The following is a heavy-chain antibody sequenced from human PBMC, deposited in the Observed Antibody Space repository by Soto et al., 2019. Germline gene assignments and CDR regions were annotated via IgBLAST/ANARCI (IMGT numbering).Heavy chain of an antibody. D-gene: IGHD1-26*01. Sequence: GASVKVSCKASGGTFXXXXXXXXXXXXXQXLEWMGGIIPIFGTANYAQKFQGRVTITADESTSTAYMELSSLRSEDTAVYYCAMYSGSYYGGSYNWFDPWGQGTLVTVSS. CDR2: IIPIFGTA. V-gene: IGHV1-69*13. CDR3: AMYSGSYYGGSYNWFDP. CDR1: GGTFXXXX. J-gene: IGHJ5*02.